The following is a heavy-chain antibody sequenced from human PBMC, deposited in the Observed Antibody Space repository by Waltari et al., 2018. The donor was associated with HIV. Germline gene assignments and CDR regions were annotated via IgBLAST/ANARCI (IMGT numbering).Heavy chain of an antibody. V-gene: IGHV3-33*01. CDR1: GFTFSNFA. D-gene: IGHD6-6*01. J-gene: IGHJ4*02. CDR2: FWSDGVEI. CDR3: ARGYSSSRWIPLYH. Sequence: QVQLVESGGGVVQPGTSLTLSCAVSGFTFSNFAIHWVRQSPGKGWVWLAVFWSDGVEISYADSVKGRFTISKDSSQKTLYLHMTSLRAEDTALYYCARGYSSSRWIPLYHWGRGTLVTVSS.